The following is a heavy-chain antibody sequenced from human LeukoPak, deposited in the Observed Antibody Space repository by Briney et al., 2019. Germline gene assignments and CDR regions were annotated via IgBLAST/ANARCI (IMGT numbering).Heavy chain of an antibody. CDR2: IYYSGST. CDR1: GGSVSSGSYY. J-gene: IGHJ5*02. D-gene: IGHD2-15*01. V-gene: IGHV4-61*01. CDR3: ARGVGLGYCSGGSCRPNWFDP. Sequence: PSETLSLTCTVSGGSVSSGSYYWSWIRQPPGKGLEWIGYIYYSGSTNYNPSPKSRVTISVDTSKNQFSLKLSSVTAADTAVYYCARGVGLGYCSGGSCRPNWFDPWGQGTLVTVSS.